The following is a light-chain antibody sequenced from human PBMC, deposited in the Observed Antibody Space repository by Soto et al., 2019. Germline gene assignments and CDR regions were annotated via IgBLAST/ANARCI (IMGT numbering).Light chain of an antibody. CDR1: QVISTS. Sequence: TQMTQSPTTLSASIGESVTITCRASQVISTSLAWYQVKPGKAPKLLIYAASTLESGVPSRFSATVSGTEFSLTITSLQPEDFATYYCQPLFDYPIRFGQGTRLEIK. CDR2: AAS. CDR3: QPLFDYPIR. V-gene: IGKV1-9*01. J-gene: IGKJ5*01.